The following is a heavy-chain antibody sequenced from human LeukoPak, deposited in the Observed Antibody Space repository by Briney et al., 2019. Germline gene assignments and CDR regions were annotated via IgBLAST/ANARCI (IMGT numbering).Heavy chain of an antibody. CDR1: GFSFSTYW. J-gene: IGHJ4*02. CDR3: ARGGDYGSAYDYFRY. D-gene: IGHD5-12*01. CDR2: IKEDGSEK. V-gene: IGHV3-7*01. Sequence: GGSLRLSCVASGFSFSTYWMCWVRQAPGKGLEWVANIKEDGSEKYYVDSVKGRFTMSRDNAKNSVYLQMNRLRVEDTAVYYCARGGDYGSAYDYFRYWGQGTLVSVSS.